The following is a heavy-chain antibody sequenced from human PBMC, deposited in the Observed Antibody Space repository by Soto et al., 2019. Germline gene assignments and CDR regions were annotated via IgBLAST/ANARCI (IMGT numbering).Heavy chain of an antibody. V-gene: IGHV3-11*01. J-gene: IGHJ5*02. CDR3: ARLWCSGGSCYSGNWFDP. D-gene: IGHD2-15*01. CDR1: GFTFSDYY. Sequence: PGGSLRLSCAASGFTFSDYYMSWIRQAPGKGLEWVSYISSSGSTIYYADSVKGRFTISRDNAKNSLYLQMNSLRAEDTAVYYCARLWCSGGSCYSGNWFDPWGQGTLVTVSS. CDR2: ISSSGSTI.